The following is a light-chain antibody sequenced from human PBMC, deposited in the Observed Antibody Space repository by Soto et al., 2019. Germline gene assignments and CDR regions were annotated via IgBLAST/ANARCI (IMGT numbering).Light chain of an antibody. Sequence: QSVLTQAPSASGTPRQRVTISCSGSSSNIGSNTVNWYQQLPGTAPKLLISGNLQRPSGVPDRFSGSKSGTSASLAISGLQSEDEADYFCATWDDSLNGPVFGGGTKLTVL. V-gene: IGLV1-44*01. CDR3: ATWDDSLNGPV. CDR1: SSNIGSNT. CDR2: GNL. J-gene: IGLJ3*02.